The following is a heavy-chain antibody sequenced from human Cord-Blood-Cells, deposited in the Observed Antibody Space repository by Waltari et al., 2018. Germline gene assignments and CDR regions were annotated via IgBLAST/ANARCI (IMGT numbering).Heavy chain of an antibody. D-gene: IGHD7-27*01. CDR1: GYTFTGYY. CDR3: ARDPSLGIGAFDI. V-gene: IGHV1-2*02. CDR2: INPNSGGT. Sequence: QVQLVQSGAEVQKPGASVKVSSKASGYTFTGYYMHWVRQGPGQGLEWMGWINPNSGGTNYAQKFQGRVTMTRDTSISTAYMELSRLRSDDTAVYYCARDPSLGIGAFDIWGQGTMVTVSS. J-gene: IGHJ3*02.